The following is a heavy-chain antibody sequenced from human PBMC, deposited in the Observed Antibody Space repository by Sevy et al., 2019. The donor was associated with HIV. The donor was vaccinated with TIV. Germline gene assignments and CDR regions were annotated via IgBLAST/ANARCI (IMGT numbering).Heavy chain of an antibody. V-gene: IGHV7-4-1*02. CDR2: INTNTGNP. Sequence: ASVKFSCKASGYTFTSYAMNWVRQAPGQGLEWMGWINTNTGNPTYAQGFTGRFVFSLDTSVSTAYLQISSLKAEDTAVYYCARAVVVAASDWFDPWGQGTLVTVSS. D-gene: IGHD2-15*01. CDR1: GYTFTSYA. CDR3: ARAVVVAASDWFDP. J-gene: IGHJ5*02.